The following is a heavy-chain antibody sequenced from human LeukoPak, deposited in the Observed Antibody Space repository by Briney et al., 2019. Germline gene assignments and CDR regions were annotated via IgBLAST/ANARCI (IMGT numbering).Heavy chain of an antibody. CDR3: ARGPRGYSGYGLLRFDY. J-gene: IGHJ4*02. V-gene: IGHV4-34*01. Sequence: SETLSLTCAVYGGSFSGYYWSWIRQPPGKGLEWIGEINHSGSTNYNPSLKSRVTISVDTSKNQFPLKLSSVTAADTAVYYCARGPRGYSGYGLLRFDYWGQGTLVSVSS. CDR1: GGSFSGYY. CDR2: INHSGST. D-gene: IGHD5-12*01.